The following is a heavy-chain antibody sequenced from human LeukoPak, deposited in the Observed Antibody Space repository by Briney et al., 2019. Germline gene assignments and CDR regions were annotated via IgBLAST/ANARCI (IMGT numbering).Heavy chain of an antibody. Sequence: GGSLRLSCAASGFTFSSYGMHWVRQAPGKGLEWVAVISYDGSNKYYADSVKGRFTISRDNSKNTLYLQMNSLRAEDTAVYYCAKGRQRWLPNDAFDIWGQGTMVTVSS. CDR1: GFTFSSYG. J-gene: IGHJ3*02. CDR3: AKGRQRWLPNDAFDI. CDR2: ISYDGSNK. D-gene: IGHD5-24*01. V-gene: IGHV3-30*18.